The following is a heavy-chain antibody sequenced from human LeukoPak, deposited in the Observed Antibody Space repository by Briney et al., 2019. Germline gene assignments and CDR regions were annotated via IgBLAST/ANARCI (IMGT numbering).Heavy chain of an antibody. V-gene: IGHV4-59*08. CDR2: IYYSGDT. Sequence: SETLSLTCTVSGGSIGSYSWSWIRQSPGKGLGWIGYIYYSGDTNYNPSLKSRVTISVDTSKNQFSLKLSSVTAADTAVYYCARVTCGGDCRAHYYYYHMDVWGKGTTVTISS. CDR3: ARVTCGGDCRAHYYYYHMDV. CDR1: GGSIGSYS. J-gene: IGHJ6*03. D-gene: IGHD2-21*02.